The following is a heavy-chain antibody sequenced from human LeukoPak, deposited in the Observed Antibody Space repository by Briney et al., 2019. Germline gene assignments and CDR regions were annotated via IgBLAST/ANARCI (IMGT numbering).Heavy chain of an antibody. V-gene: IGHV3-23*01. CDR2: SSSIGGRT. CDR1: GFTFSSHG. Sequence: SGGSLRLSCAASGFTFSSHGMNWVRQAPGKGLEWVSGSSSIGGRTYYADSVKGRFTVTRDNSRKKLHLQMNSLRVEETGVYYCAKDDAWGRFYHWGQGTLVTVSS. D-gene: IGHD3-16*01. J-gene: IGHJ1*01. CDR3: AKDDAWGRFYH.